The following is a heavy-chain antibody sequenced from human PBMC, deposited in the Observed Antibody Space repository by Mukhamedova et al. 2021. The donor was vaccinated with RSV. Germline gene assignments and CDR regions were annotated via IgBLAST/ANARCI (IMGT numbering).Heavy chain of an antibody. CDR3: ARAGEGIAAANILFDY. V-gene: IGHV4-59*12. D-gene: IGHD6-13*01. Sequence: NYNPSLKSRVTISVDTSKNQFSLKLSSVTAADTAVYYCARAGEGIAAANILFDYWGQGTLVTVSS. J-gene: IGHJ4*02.